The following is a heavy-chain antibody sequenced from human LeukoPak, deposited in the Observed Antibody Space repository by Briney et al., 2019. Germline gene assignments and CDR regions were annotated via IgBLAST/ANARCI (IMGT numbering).Heavy chain of an antibody. V-gene: IGHV3-7*01. J-gene: IGHJ4*02. CDR2: IKQDGSEK. Sequence: GGALRLSCAASGFTFSSYGMSWVRQAPGKGLEWVANIKQDGSEKYYVDSVKVRFTISRDNAKNSLYLQMNSLRAEDTAVYYCARNYWLFDYWGQGTLVTVSS. D-gene: IGHD1-7*01. CDR3: ARNYWLFDY. CDR1: GFTFSSYG.